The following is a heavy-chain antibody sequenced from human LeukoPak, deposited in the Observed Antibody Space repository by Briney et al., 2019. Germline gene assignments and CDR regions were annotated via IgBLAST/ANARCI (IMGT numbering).Heavy chain of an antibody. V-gene: IGHV1-2*02. CDR2: INPNSGGT. J-gene: IGHJ4*02. CDR1: GYTFTGYY. CDR3: ASRMEDCSSTSCYDY. Sequence: ASVKVSCKASGYTFTGYYMHWVRQAPGQGLEWMGWINPNSGGTNYAQKFQGRVTITRDTSISTAYMELSRLRSDDTAVYYCASRMEDCSSTSCYDYWGQGTLVTVSS. D-gene: IGHD2-2*01.